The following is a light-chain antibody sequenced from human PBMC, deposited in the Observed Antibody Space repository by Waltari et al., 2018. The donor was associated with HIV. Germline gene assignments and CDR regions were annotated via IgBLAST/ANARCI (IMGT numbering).Light chain of an antibody. Sequence: EIVLTQSPGTLSLSPGEGATLSCRASQSVNNNYIAWYQQKLGQAPRLLIYGASSRATDIPDRFSGSGSGTDFTLTISRLEPEDFAVYYWQQYGPSLTFGGGTKVAIK. CDR2: GAS. V-gene: IGKV3-20*01. J-gene: IGKJ4*01. CDR1: QSVNNNY. CDR3: QQYGPSLT.